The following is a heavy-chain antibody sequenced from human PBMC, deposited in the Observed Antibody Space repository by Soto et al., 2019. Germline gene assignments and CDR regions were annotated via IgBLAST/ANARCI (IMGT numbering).Heavy chain of an antibody. J-gene: IGHJ4*02. D-gene: IGHD3-3*01. CDR3: ARIDFWNTYVLDY. V-gene: IGHV3-53*04. Sequence: EVQLVESGGGLVQPGGSLRLSCATSGFSVSNNYMTWVRQAPGKGLEWVSIIYSGGGTYYADSVKGRFFISRHDSKNTLNLQMNSLRPDDTAVYYCARIDFWNTYVLDYWGQGTRVTVSS. CDR2: IYSGGGT. CDR1: GFSVSNNY.